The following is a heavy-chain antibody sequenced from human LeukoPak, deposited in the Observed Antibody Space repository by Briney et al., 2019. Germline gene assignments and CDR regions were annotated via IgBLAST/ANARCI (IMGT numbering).Heavy chain of an antibody. CDR3: AKDLRLDNWFDP. V-gene: IGHV3-48*01. Sequence: GGSLRLSCAASGFTFSSYSMNWVRQAPGKGLEWVSYISSSSSTIYYADSVKGRFTISRDNAKNSLYLQMNSLRTEDTAVYYCAKDLRLDNWFDPWGQGTLVTVSS. CDR2: ISSSSSTI. J-gene: IGHJ5*02. CDR1: GFTFSSYS.